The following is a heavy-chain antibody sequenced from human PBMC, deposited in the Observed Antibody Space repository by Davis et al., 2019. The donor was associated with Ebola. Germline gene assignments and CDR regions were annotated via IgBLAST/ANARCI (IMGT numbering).Heavy chain of an antibody. CDR2: TYYRSRWSN. Sequence: LRLSCAISGDSVSRNSVAWNWIRQSPSRGLEWLGRTYYRSRWSNDYAVSVKSRITISADTSKNQFSLQLNSVTPEDTAVYYCARDESITVAGPRGWFDPWGQGTLVTVSS. J-gene: IGHJ5*02. CDR1: GDSVSRNSVA. V-gene: IGHV6-1*01. CDR3: ARDESITVAGPRGWFDP. D-gene: IGHD6-19*01.